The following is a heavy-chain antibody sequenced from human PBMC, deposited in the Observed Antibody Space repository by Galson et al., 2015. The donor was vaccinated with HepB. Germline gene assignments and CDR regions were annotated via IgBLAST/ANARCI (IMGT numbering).Heavy chain of an antibody. CDR2: VSGSGDST. D-gene: IGHD5-12*01. J-gene: IGHJ6*02. V-gene: IGHV3-23*01. Sequence: LRLSCAASGFTDSSYSMNWVRPAPGKGLEWVSAVSGSGDSTYDADSVQGRFTISRDNSKNTLYLQMNSLRAEDTAVYYCAKSTHSGNDHEYHHTYGMDVWGQGTTVTVSS. CDR1: GFTDSSYS. CDR3: AKSTHSGNDHEYHHTYGMDV.